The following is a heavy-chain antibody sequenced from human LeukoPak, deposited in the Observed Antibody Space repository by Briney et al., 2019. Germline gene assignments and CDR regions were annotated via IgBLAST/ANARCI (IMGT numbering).Heavy chain of an antibody. CDR1: GGTFSSYA. Sequence: SVKVSCKASGGTFSSYAISWVRQAPGQGLEWMGRIIPILGTANYAQKFQGRVTITTDESTSTAYMELSSLRSEDTAVYYCAVSDIVVVPAAIQTYYMDVWGKGTTVTVSS. J-gene: IGHJ6*03. CDR3: AVSDIVVVPAAIQTYYMDV. CDR2: IIPILGTA. V-gene: IGHV1-69*11. D-gene: IGHD2-2*01.